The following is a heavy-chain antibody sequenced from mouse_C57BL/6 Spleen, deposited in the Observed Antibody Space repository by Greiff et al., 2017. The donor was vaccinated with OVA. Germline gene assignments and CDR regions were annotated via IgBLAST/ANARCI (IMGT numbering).Heavy chain of an antibody. CDR1: GYTFPSYG. CDR2: IYPRSGNT. V-gene: IGHV1-81*01. J-gene: IGHJ4*01. CDR3: AREVTTVVASLGPDY. D-gene: IGHD1-1*01. Sequence: QVQLQQSGAELARPGASVKLSCKASGYTFPSYGISWVKQRTGQGLEWIGEIYPRSGNTYYNEKFKGKATLTADKSSSTAYMELRSLTSEDSAVYFCAREVTTVVASLGPDYWGQGTSVTVSS.